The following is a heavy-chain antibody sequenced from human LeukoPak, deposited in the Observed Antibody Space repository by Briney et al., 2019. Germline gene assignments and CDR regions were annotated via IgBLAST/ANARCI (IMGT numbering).Heavy chain of an antibody. CDR1: GFTFSDYA. CDR2: ISESAAGT. D-gene: IGHD1-7*01. V-gene: IGHV3-23*01. Sequence: GGSLRLSCAASGFTFSDYAMSWVRQAPGKGLEWVSAISESAAGTYYADSAKGRFTISRDNSKNTLYLQMNSLRAEDTAVYYCAKDRRGNWNYVGAFDVWGQGTMVTVSS. CDR3: AKDRRGNWNYVGAFDV. J-gene: IGHJ3*01.